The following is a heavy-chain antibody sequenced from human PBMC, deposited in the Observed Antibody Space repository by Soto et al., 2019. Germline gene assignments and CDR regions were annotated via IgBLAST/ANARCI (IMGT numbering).Heavy chain of an antibody. Sequence: GASVKVSCKASGYTFTGYYMHWVRQAPGQGLEWMGWINPNSGGTNYAQKFQGRVTMTRDTSISTAYMELSRLRSDDTAVYYCARGSPEVYVIENPYYYGMDVWGQGTTVTVSS. CDR3: ARGSPEVYVIENPYYYGMDV. CDR1: GYTFTGYY. J-gene: IGHJ6*02. D-gene: IGHD2-8*01. CDR2: INPNSGGT. V-gene: IGHV1-2*02.